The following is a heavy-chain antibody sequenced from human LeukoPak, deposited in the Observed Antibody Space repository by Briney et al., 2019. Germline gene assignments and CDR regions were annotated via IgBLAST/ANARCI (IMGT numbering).Heavy chain of an antibody. CDR2: FHHAGYT. Sequence: SQTLSLTCNVSGGSISTGGYSWSWIRQPPGEGLEWLGYFHHAGYTSYNPSLKSRVTISGYRSKNQFSLNLNSVTAADTAVYYCVRGGGLPNCGGDCPPDSWGQGKMVTVSS. CDR1: GGSISTGGYS. V-gene: IGHV4-30-2*01. J-gene: IGHJ3*02. CDR3: VRGGGLPNCGGDCPPDS. D-gene: IGHD2-21*02.